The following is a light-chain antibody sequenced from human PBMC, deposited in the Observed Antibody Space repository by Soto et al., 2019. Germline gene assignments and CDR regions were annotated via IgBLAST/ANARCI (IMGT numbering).Light chain of an antibody. CDR2: DVD. CDR3: SSYSGSSTPNYV. CDR1: SSDVGGDNY. Sequence: QSALTQPASVSGSPGQSVTISCTGTSSDVGGDNYVSWYQQHPGTAPKLLIYDVDSRPSGVSSRFSGSKSGNTASLTISGRQADDDADYYCSSYSGSSTPNYVFGTGTKLTVL. J-gene: IGLJ1*01. V-gene: IGLV2-14*01.